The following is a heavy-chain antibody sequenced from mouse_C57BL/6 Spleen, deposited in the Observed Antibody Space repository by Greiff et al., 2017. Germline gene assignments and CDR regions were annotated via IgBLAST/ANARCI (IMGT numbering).Heavy chain of an antibody. CDR1: GYTFTSYW. CDR3: ARGDDYVAMDY. Sequence: QVQLQQSGAELVKPGASVKMSCKASGYTFTSYWITWVKQRPGQGLEWIGDIYPGSGSTNYNEKFKSKATLTVDTSSSTAYMQLSSLTSEDSAVYYCARGDDYVAMDYWGQGTSVTVSS. CDR2: IYPGSGST. V-gene: IGHV1-55*01. J-gene: IGHJ4*01.